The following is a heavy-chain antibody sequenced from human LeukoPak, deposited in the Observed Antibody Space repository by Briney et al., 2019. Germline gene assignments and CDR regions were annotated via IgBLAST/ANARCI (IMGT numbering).Heavy chain of an antibody. CDR3: ARTDYGDYVGAFDI. Sequence: GGSLRLSCAPSGFTFSSYWMSWVRQAPGKGLEWVANIKQDGSEKYYVDSVKGRFTISRDNAKDSLHLQMNSLRAEDTAVYYCARTDYGDYVGAFDIWGQGTMVTVSS. CDR1: GFTFSSYW. CDR2: IKQDGSEK. V-gene: IGHV3-7*01. D-gene: IGHD4-17*01. J-gene: IGHJ3*02.